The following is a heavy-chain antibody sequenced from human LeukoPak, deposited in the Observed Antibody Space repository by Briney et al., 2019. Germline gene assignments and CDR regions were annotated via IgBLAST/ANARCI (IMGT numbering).Heavy chain of an antibody. Sequence: SETLSLTCAVYGRSFSGYYWSWIRQPPGKGLEWIGEINHSGSTNYNPSLKSRVTISVDTSKNQFSLKLSSVTAADTAVYYCARRSKYYYGSGSLSPFDPWGQGTLVTVSS. CDR2: INHSGST. CDR1: GRSFSGYY. J-gene: IGHJ5*02. V-gene: IGHV4-34*01. D-gene: IGHD3-10*01. CDR3: ARRSKYYYGSGSLSPFDP.